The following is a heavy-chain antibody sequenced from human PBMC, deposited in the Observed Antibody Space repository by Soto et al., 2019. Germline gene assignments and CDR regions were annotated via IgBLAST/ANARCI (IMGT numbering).Heavy chain of an antibody. J-gene: IGHJ4*02. CDR1: GYTFTSYG. CDR2: ISAYNGNT. V-gene: IGHV1-18*01. Sequence: ALVKVSCKASGYTFTSYGISWVRQAPGQGLEWMGWISAYNGNTNYAQKLQGRVTMTTDTSTSTAYMELRSLRSDDTAVYYCARAGFVVVTATDSYYFDYWGQGTLVTVSS. D-gene: IGHD2-21*02. CDR3: ARAGFVVVTATDSYYFDY.